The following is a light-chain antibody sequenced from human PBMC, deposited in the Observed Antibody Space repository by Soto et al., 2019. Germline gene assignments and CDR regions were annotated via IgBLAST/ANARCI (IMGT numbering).Light chain of an antibody. CDR2: GAS. J-gene: IGKJ3*01. CDR1: QSIASSY. V-gene: IGKV3-20*01. Sequence: ESVLTQSPGTLSVSPGESATLSCRARQSIASSYLAWYQQKAGQAPRLLIYGASNRASGVPDRFSGSRFGTDFTLTISRLEPEDFAVYYCQQYGSSSFTFGPGTKVEIK. CDR3: QQYGSSSFT.